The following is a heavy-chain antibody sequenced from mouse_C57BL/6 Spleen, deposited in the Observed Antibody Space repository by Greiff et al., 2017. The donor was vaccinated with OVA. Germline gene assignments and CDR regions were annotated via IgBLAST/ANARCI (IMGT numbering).Heavy chain of an antibody. CDR3: ARTDSSGYGVFAY. Sequence: VQLQESGPELVKPGASVKISCKASGYAFSSSWMNWVKQRPGKGLEWIGRIYPGDGDTNYNGKFKGKATLTADTSSSTAYMQLSSLTSEDSAVYFCARTDSSGYGVFAYWGKGTLVTVSA. CDR2: IYPGDGDT. D-gene: IGHD3-2*02. V-gene: IGHV1-82*01. CDR1: GYAFSSSW. J-gene: IGHJ3*01.